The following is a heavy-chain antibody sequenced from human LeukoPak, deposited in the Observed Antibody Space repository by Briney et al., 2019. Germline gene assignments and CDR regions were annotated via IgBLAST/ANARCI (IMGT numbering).Heavy chain of an antibody. Sequence: TGGSLRLSCAASGFSFSSYGMSWVRQAPGKGLEWVSAISGSGGSTYYADSVKGRFTISRDNSKNTLYLQMNSLRAEDTAVYYCAKPGLLHYYYYMDVWGKGTTVTVSS. J-gene: IGHJ6*03. V-gene: IGHV3-23*01. CDR2: ISGSGGST. CDR1: GFSFSSYG. CDR3: AKPGLLHYYYYMDV. D-gene: IGHD3-22*01.